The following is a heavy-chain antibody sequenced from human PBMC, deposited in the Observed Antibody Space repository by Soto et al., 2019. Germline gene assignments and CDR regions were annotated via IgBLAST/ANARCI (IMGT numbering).Heavy chain of an antibody. CDR1: GFTFSSYA. J-gene: IGHJ4*02. V-gene: IGHV3-23*01. Sequence: EVQLLESGGGLVQPGGSLRLSCAASGFTFSSYAMSWVRQAPGKGLEWVSAISGSGGSTYYADSVKGRFTISRDNSKNTLYLQMNSLRAEDTAVYYSAKEASGPHIVVVPAAEYYFDYWGQGTLVTVSS. D-gene: IGHD2-2*01. CDR3: AKEASGPHIVVVPAAEYYFDY. CDR2: ISGSGGST.